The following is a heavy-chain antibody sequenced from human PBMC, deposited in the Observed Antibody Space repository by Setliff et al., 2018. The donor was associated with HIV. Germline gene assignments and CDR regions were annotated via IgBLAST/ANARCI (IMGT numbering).Heavy chain of an antibody. CDR3: ARHSPSDY. J-gene: IGHJ4*02. Sequence: SETLSLTCTVSGTVSGGSINSYYWSWIRQPPGKGLEWIGHIYTSASTSYNPSLKSRVTISVDTSKNQFSLKLSSVTAADTAVYYCARHSPSDYWGQGTLVTVSS. CDR1: GGSINSYY. CDR2: IYTSAST. V-gene: IGHV4-4*09.